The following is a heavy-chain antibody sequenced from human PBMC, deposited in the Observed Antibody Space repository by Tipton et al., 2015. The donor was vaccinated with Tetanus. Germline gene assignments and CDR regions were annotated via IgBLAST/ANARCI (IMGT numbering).Heavy chain of an antibody. Sequence: SLRLSCAGSGFTFRAYAMTWVRQAPGKGLEWVSGISGSGDATYYADSVKGRFIISRDNSKGTVSLEMNSLTLEGTAVFYCAKDSRYGDYTFNNYFGMDGWGQGTTVTVSS. D-gene: IGHD4-17*01. J-gene: IGHJ6*02. V-gene: IGHV3-23*01. CDR3: AKDSRYGDYTFNNYFGMDG. CDR2: ISGSGDAT. CDR1: GFTFRAYA.